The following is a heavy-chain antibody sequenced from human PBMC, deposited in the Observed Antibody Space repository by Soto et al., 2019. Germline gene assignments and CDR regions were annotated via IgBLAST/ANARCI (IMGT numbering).Heavy chain of an antibody. V-gene: IGHV3-23*01. CDR2: ISGSGTNT. CDR3: AKAANKAPYFDY. Sequence: EVQVLDSGGGSVQPGGSLRLSCVASGFTFSNYVMNWVRQVPGKGLEWVSSISGSGTNTYYADSVKGRFTISRDNSKNTLFLQMDSLRAEDTALYFCAKAANKAPYFDYWGQGTLVSVSS. CDR1: GFTFSNYV. J-gene: IGHJ4*02.